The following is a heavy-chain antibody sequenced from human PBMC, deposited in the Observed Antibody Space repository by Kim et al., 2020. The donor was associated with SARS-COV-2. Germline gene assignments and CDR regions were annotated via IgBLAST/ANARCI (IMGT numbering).Heavy chain of an antibody. Sequence: GGSLRLSCAASGFSFSNYGIHWVRQAPGKGLEWVAVIWYDGSHKYYAASVKGRFTISRDNSKNTLYLQMNSLGAEDTAVYYCARDFSTAVDVGGNYWGQGTLVTVSS. D-gene: IGHD3-10*01. J-gene: IGHJ4*01. CDR3: ARDFSTAVDVGGNY. CDR1: GFSFSNYG. V-gene: IGHV3-33*01. CDR2: IWYDGSHK.